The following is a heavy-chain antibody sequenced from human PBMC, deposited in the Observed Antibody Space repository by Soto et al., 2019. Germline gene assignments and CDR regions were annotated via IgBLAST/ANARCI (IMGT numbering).Heavy chain of an antibody. V-gene: IGHV3-53*04. D-gene: IGHD3-10*01. Sequence: EVQLVESGGGLVQPGGSLRLSCVASGIPVSSNYMTWVRQAPGKGLEWVSVLHSGGDTYYANSVKGRFTISRHAPTTTLFLQMTSLPAADPAVYYCARARPSYYASPMDVWGQGTTVTVSS. CDR2: LHSGGDT. J-gene: IGHJ6*02. CDR1: GIPVSSNY. CDR3: ARARPSYYASPMDV.